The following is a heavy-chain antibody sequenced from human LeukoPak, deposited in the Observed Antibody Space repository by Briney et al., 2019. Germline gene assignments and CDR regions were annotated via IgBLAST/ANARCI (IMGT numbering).Heavy chain of an antibody. D-gene: IGHD3-3*01. J-gene: IGHJ4*02. CDR2: ISSSSSYI. V-gene: IGHV3-21*01. CDR3: ARVGTTIFGVVIMGFDY. Sequence: GGSLRLSCAASGFTFSSYSMNRVRQAPGKGLEWVSSISSSSSYIYYADSVKGRFTISRDNAKNSLYLQMNSLRAEDTAVYYCARVGTTIFGVVIMGFDYWGQGTLVTVSS. CDR1: GFTFSSYS.